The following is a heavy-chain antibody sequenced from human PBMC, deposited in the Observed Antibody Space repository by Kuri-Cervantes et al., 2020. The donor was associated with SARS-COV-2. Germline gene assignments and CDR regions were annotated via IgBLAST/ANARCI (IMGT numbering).Heavy chain of an antibody. D-gene: IGHD3-22*01. CDR2: INHSGST. CDR3: ARDPAYYDSSGYYYGAFDI. V-gene: IGHV4-34*01. J-gene: IGHJ3*02. CDR1: GGSFSGYY. Sequence: GSLRLSCAVYGGSFSGYYWSWIRQPPGKGLEWIGEINHSGSTNYNPSLKSRVTISVDTSKNQFSLKLSSVTVADTAVYYCARDPAYYDSSGYYYGAFDIWGQGTMVTVSS.